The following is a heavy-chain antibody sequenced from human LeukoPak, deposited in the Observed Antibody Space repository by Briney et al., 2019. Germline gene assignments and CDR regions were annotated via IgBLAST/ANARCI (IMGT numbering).Heavy chain of an antibody. CDR3: ARHEIRIYYGSGTLNWFDP. Sequence: SETLSLTCTVPGGSISSSSYYWGWIRQLPGKGLEWIGSIYYSGSTYYNPSLKSRVTISVDTSKNQFSLKLNSVTAADTAVYYCARHEIRIYYGSGTLNWFDPWGQGTLVTVSS. CDR1: GGSISSSSYY. V-gene: IGHV4-39*01. CDR2: IYYSGST. D-gene: IGHD3-10*01. J-gene: IGHJ5*02.